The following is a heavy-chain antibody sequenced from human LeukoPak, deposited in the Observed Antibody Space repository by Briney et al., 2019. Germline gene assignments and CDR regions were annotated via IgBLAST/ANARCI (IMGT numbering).Heavy chain of an antibody. V-gene: IGHV1-69*06. CDR1: GGTFSSYA. CDR3: ARGLLGDYYYYGMDV. CDR2: IIPIFGTA. J-gene: IGHJ6*04. D-gene: IGHD3-16*01. Sequence: EASVKVSCKASGGTFSSYAISWVRQAPGQGLEWMGGIIPIFGTANYAQKFQGRVTITADKSTSTAYMELSSLRSEDTAVYYCARGLLGDYYYYGMDVWGKGTTVTVSS.